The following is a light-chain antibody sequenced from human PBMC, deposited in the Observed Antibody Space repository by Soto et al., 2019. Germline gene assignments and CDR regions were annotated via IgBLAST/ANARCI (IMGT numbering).Light chain of an antibody. Sequence: QSVLTQPASVSGSPGQSITISCTGTSSDVGGYNYVSWYQQHPGKAPKLMIYEVSNRPSRVSNRFSGSKSGNTASLTISGLQAGDEADYYCSSYTRSSTSYVFGNGTKVTVL. CDR3: SSYTRSSTSYV. J-gene: IGLJ1*01. V-gene: IGLV2-14*01. CDR2: EVS. CDR1: SSDVGGYNY.